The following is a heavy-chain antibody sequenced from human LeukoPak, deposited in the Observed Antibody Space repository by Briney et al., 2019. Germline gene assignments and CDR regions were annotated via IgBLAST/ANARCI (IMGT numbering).Heavy chain of an antibody. CDR3: ASQYIEVNYDYHMDA. J-gene: IGHJ6*03. CDR2: INGSGVST. Sequence: GGSLRLSCAASGLTFSSYAMAWVRQAPGKGLEWVSTINGSGVSTYYGDSVKGRFTISRDNSKNTLYLQMNSLRVEDTAVYYCASQYIEVNYDYHMDAWGTGTTVIVSS. D-gene: IGHD3-10*01. V-gene: IGHV3-23*01. CDR1: GLTFSSYA.